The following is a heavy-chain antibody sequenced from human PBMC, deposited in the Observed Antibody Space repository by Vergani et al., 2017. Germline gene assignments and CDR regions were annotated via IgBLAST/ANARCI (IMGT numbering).Heavy chain of an antibody. CDR1: GFTFSSYA. V-gene: IGHV3-30-3*01. CDR2: ISYDGSNK. J-gene: IGHJ3*02. D-gene: IGHD2-2*01. CDR3: ARDRECQLLWPGAFDI. Sequence: QVQLVESGGGVVQPGRSLRLSCAASGFTFSSYAMHWVRQAPGKGLEWVAVISYDGSNKYYADSVKGRFTISRDNSKNTLYLQMNSLRAEDTAVYYCARDRECQLLWPGAFDIWGQGTMVTVSS.